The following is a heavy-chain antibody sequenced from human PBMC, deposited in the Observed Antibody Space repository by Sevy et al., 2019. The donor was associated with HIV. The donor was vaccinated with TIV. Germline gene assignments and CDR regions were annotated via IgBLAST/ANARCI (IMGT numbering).Heavy chain of an antibody. D-gene: IGHD5-18*01. Sequence: GGSLRLSCAASGVIFDDYGMSWVRQAPGKGLEWGSGINWNGGSTGYADSVKRRFTISRDNAKNSLYLQMNSLRAEDTALYYCARHGYGYGYHALLDYYYGMDVWGQGTTVTVSS. J-gene: IGHJ6*02. V-gene: IGHV3-20*04. CDR3: ARHGYGYGYHALLDYYYGMDV. CDR2: INWNGGST. CDR1: GVIFDDYG.